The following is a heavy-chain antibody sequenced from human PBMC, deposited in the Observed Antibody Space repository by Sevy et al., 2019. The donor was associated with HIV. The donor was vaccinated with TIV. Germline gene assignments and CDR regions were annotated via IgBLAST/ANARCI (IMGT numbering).Heavy chain of an antibody. CDR3: ARLTTQPTSDLYGMDV. V-gene: IGHV1-2*02. J-gene: IGHJ6*02. Sequence: ASVKVSCKASGYIFTDYYIHWVRQAPGQGLEWMAWINSDSGVTNYAQKFQGEVTVTRDTSLSTAYLELTRLKSNDTAIYYCARLTTQPTSDLYGMDVWDQGTTVTVSS. CDR1: GYIFTDYY. D-gene: IGHD4-17*01. CDR2: INSDSGVT.